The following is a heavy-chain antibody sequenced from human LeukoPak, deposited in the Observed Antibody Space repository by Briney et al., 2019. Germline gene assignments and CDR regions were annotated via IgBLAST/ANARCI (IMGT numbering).Heavy chain of an antibody. CDR1: GFTFSSYG. CDR3: ARSYSYGGIHY. CDR2: ISYDGSNK. Sequence: PGRSLRLSCAASGFTFSSYGMHWVRQAPGKGLEWVAVISYDGSNKYYADSVKGRFTISRDNSKNTLYLQMNSLRAGDTAVYYCARSYSYGGIHYWGQGTLVTVSS. J-gene: IGHJ4*02. V-gene: IGHV3-30*03. D-gene: IGHD5-18*01.